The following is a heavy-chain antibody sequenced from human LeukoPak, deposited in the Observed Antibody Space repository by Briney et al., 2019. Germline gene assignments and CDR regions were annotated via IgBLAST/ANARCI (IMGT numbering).Heavy chain of an antibody. D-gene: IGHD1-26*01. CDR1: GFTFSSYG. Sequence: GGTLRLSCAASGFTFSSYGMTWVRQAPGKGLEWVSAISGGVPSTYYADSVKGRFTISRDNSKNTLYLQMNSLRAEDTAVYYCAKAGSIRFDYWGQGTLVTVSS. J-gene: IGHJ4*02. V-gene: IGHV3-23*01. CDR2: ISGGVPST. CDR3: AKAGSIRFDY.